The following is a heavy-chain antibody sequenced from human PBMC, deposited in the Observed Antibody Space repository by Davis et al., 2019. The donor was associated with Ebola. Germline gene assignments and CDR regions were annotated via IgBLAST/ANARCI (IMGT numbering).Heavy chain of an antibody. CDR2: IYYSGST. V-gene: IGHV4-61*01. CDR1: GGSISSSSYY. Sequence: MPSETLSLTCTVSGGSISSSSYYWGWIRQPPGKGLEWIGYIYYSGSTNYNPPLQSRVTISIDTSESRFSLKLTSVTPADTAVYNCARDNDTTEDGYYGMDVWGKGTTVTVSS. CDR3: ARDNDTTEDGYYGMDV. D-gene: IGHD3-22*01. J-gene: IGHJ6*04.